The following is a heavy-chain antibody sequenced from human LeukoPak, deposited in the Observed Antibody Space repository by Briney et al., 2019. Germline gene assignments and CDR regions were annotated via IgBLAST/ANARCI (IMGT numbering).Heavy chain of an antibody. D-gene: IGHD3-22*01. J-gene: IGHJ4*02. V-gene: IGHV1-69*04. Sequence: GSSVKVSCKASGGTSNSHAISWVRQAPEQGLEWMGRIIPNLGTTNRAQNFQDRVTLTADKSTNTAYMELTSLTSDDTAVYYCATTNDGGGYQWGDFFDFWGQGTLVTVSS. CDR3: ATTNDGGGYQWGDFFDF. CDR1: GGTSNSHA. CDR2: IIPNLGTT.